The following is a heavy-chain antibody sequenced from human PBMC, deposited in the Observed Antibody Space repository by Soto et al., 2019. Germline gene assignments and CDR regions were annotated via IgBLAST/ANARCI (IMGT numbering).Heavy chain of an antibody. CDR3: ARFQPATYDY. V-gene: IGHV4-34*01. CDR2: INHSGST. J-gene: IGHJ4*02. Sequence: SETLSLTCAVYGGSFSGYYWSWIRQPPGKGLEWIGEINHSGSTNYNPSLKSRVTISVDTSKNQFSLKLSSVTAADTAVYYCARFQPATYDYWGQGTLVTVSS. CDR1: GGSFSGYY.